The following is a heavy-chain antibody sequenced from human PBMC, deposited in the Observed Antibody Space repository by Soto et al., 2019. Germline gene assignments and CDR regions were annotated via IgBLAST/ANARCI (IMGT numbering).Heavy chain of an antibody. CDR1: GGSVSTGVHY. CDR2: IYYSGST. D-gene: IGHD6-13*01. V-gene: IGHV4-61*08. CDR3: ARGYYTSWYWFDR. J-gene: IGHJ2*01. Sequence: QVQLQESGPGLVKPSETLSLTCTVSVSGGSVSTGVHYWSWIRQPPGKGLEWIGYIYYSGSTNYNPSLKSRVTISVDTSKNQFSLKLTSVAAADTAFYYCARGYYTSWYWFDRWGRGTLVTVSS.